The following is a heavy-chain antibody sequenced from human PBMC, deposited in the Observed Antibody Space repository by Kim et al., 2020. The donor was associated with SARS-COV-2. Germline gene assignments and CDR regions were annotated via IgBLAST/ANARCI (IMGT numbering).Heavy chain of an antibody. D-gene: IGHD2-2*01. J-gene: IGHJ4*02. V-gene: IGHV4-30-2*04. CDR3: VRLGCSATSCTTFDY. Sequence: KPSLKSRVTISVDTSKNQFSLKLSFVTAADTAMYYCVRLGCSATSCTTFDYWGQGTLVTVSS.